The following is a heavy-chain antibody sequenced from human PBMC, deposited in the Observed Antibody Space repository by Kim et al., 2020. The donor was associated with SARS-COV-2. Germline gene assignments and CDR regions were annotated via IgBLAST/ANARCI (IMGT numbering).Heavy chain of an antibody. Sequence: GGSLRLSCAASGFTFSSYSMNWVRQAPGKGLEWVSSISSSSSYIYYADSVKGRFTISRDNAKNSLYLQMNSLRAEDTAVYYCASNPPMWANQGIAAAGTVYDYWGQGTLVTVSS. CDR1: GFTFSSYS. V-gene: IGHV3-21*01. CDR3: ASNPPMWANQGIAAAGTVYDY. D-gene: IGHD6-13*01. J-gene: IGHJ4*02. CDR2: ISSSSSYI.